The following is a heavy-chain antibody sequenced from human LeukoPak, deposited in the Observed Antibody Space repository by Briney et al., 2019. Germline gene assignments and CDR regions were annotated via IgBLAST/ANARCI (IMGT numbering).Heavy chain of an antibody. V-gene: IGHV3-23*01. CDR2: ISDSGIST. Sequence: PGGSLRLSCAASGFTFRSFAMSWVRQAPGKGLEWVSAISDSGISTYFADSVKGRFTISRDNSKNTLYLQMSSLRAEDTAVYYCAKDTGQLRWGQGTLVTVSS. CDR1: GFTFRSFA. J-gene: IGHJ4*02. CDR3: AKDTGQLR. D-gene: IGHD2-2*01.